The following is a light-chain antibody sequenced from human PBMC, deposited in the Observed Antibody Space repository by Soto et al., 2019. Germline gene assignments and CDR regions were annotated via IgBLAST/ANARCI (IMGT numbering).Light chain of an antibody. CDR2: EVT. CDR3: SSYAGSNSVV. J-gene: IGLJ2*01. Sequence: SVLTQPPSASGSPGQSVTISCTGTGSDVGGYNYVSWYQQHPGKAPKLMIYEVTKRPSGVPDRFSGSKSGNTASLTVSGLQAEDEADYYCSSYAGSNSVVFGGGTKLTVL. CDR1: GSDVGGYNY. V-gene: IGLV2-8*01.